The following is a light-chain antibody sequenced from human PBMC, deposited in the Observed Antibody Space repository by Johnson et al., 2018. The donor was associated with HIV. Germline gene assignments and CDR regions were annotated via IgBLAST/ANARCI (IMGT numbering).Light chain of an antibody. CDR2: DNN. CDR1: SSNIGNNY. CDR3: GTWDSSLSAVL. J-gene: IGLJ1*01. V-gene: IGLV1-51*01. Sequence: QSVLTQPPSVSAAPGQKVTISCSGSSSNIGNNYVSWYQQLPGTAPKLLMYDNNKRPSGIPDRFSVSKSGTSATLGITGLQTGDEADYYCGTWDSSLSAVLFGTGTKVTVL.